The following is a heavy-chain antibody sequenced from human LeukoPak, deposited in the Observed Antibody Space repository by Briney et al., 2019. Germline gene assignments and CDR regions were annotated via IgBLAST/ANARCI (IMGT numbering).Heavy chain of an antibody. J-gene: IGHJ3*02. CDR1: GGSISSYY. CDR2: IYYSGST. CDR3: ATEGVLDGFDI. D-gene: IGHD4/OR15-4a*01. Sequence: PSETLSLTCTVSGGSISSYYWSWIRQPPGKGLEWIGYIYYSGSTNYNPSLKSRVTISVDTSKNQFSLKLSSVTAADTAVYYCATEGVLDGFDIWGQGTMVTVSS. V-gene: IGHV4-59*08.